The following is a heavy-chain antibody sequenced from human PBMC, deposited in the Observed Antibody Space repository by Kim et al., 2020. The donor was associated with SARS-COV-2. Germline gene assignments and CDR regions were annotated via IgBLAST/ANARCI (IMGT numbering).Heavy chain of an antibody. CDR3: ARVVGVGFLGYYFDY. V-gene: IGHV1-69*04. Sequence: QKFQGRVTITADKSTSTAYMELSSLRSEDTAVYYCARVVGVGFLGYYFDYWGQGTLVTVSS. J-gene: IGHJ4*02. D-gene: IGHD1-26*01.